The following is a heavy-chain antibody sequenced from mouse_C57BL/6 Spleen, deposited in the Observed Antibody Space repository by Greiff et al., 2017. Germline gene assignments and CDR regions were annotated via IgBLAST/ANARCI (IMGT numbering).Heavy chain of an antibody. V-gene: IGHV1-69*01. CDR2: IDPSDSYT. D-gene: IGHD2-1*01. CDR3: AREEDGKGF. CDR1: GYTFTSYW. J-gene: IGHJ2*01. Sequence: VQLQQPGAELVMPGASVKLSCKASGYTFTSYWMHWVKQRPGQGLEWIGEIDPSDSYTNYNQKFKGKSTLTVDKSSSTAYMQLSSLTSEDSAVYYCAREEDGKGFWGQGTTLTVSS.